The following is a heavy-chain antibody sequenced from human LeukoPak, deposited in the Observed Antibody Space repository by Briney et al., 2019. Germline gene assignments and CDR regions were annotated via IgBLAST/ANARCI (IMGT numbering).Heavy chain of an antibody. Sequence: PSETLSLTCTVSGGSISSYYWSWIRQPPGKGLEWIGYIYYSGSINYNPSLKSRVTISVDTSKNQFSLKLSSVTAADTAAYYCARDRGSGWYETAFDYWGQGTLVTVSS. J-gene: IGHJ4*02. CDR3: ARDRGSGWYETAFDY. CDR2: IYYSGSI. CDR1: GGSISSYY. D-gene: IGHD6-19*01. V-gene: IGHV4-59*01.